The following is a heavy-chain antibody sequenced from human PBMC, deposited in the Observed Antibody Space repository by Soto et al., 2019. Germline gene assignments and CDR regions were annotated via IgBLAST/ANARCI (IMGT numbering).Heavy chain of an antibody. CDR2: ISSSSSYI. D-gene: IGHD2-15*01. J-gene: IGHJ4*02. V-gene: IGHV3-21*01. CDR1: GFTFSSYS. Sequence: EVQLVESGGGLVKPGGSLRLSCAASGFTFSSYSMNWVRQAPGKGLEWVSSISSSSSYIYYADSVKGRFTISRDNAKNSLYLQMNSLRAEDTAVYYCARDSLSCSGGSCPRGGFDYWGQGTLVTVSS. CDR3: ARDSLSCSGGSCPRGGFDY.